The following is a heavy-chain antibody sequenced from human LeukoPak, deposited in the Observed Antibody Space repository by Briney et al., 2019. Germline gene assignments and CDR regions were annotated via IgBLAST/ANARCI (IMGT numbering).Heavy chain of an antibody. D-gene: IGHD6-13*01. J-gene: IGHJ2*01. CDR1: GGSISSGDYY. CDR3: ARVRGYSSIRWYFDL. V-gene: IGHV4-30-4*01. CDR2: IYYSGGT. Sequence: PSETLSLTCTVSGGSISSGDYYWSWIRQPPGKGLEWIGYIYYSGGTYYDPSLKSRVTISVDTSKNQFSLKLSSVTAADTAVYYCARVRGYSSIRWYFDLWGRGTLVTVSS.